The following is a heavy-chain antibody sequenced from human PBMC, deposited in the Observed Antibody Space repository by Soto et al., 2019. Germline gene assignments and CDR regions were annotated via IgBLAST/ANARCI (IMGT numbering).Heavy chain of an antibody. D-gene: IGHD3-22*01. Sequence: QVQLVQSGAEVKKPGASVKVSCKASGYTFTSYGISWVRQAPGQGLEWMGWITAYNGNTNYAQKLQGRVTMTPDTSTSTAYMELRSLRSDDTAVYYCARVVLGITMIVVDPDYWGQGTLVTVSS. J-gene: IGHJ4*02. V-gene: IGHV1-18*01. CDR2: ITAYNGNT. CDR1: GYTFTSYG. CDR3: ARVVLGITMIVVDPDY.